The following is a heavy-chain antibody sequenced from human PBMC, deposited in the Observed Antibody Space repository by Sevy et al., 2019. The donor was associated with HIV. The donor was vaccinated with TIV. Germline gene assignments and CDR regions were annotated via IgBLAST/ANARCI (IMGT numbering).Heavy chain of an antibody. V-gene: IGHV3-30*18. CDR3: AKGSKATGSAFDI. CDR2: VSYDGSTK. J-gene: IGHJ3*02. CDR1: GFIFSNYG. D-gene: IGHD1-1*01. Sequence: GGSLRLSCAASGFIFSNYGMHWVRQAPGKGLEWVAVVSYDGSTKYYTDSVRGRFSISRDNSKNTVYLQMNSLRVEDTAVYYCAKGSKATGSAFDIWGQGTMVTVSS.